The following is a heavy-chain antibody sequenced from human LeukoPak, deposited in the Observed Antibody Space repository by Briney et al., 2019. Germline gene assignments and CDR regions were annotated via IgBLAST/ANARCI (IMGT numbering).Heavy chain of an antibody. CDR3: AGVPYSGNYFSDY. V-gene: IGHV4-38-2*02. CDR2: IYHSGST. CDR1: GYSIRNGYY. Sequence: SETLSLTCIVSGYSIRNGYYWGWIRQPPGKGLEWIGTIYHSGSTYYNPSLKSRVTISVDRSKNQFSLKLNSVTAADTAVYYCAGVPYSGNYFSDYWGQGTLVTVSS. J-gene: IGHJ4*02. D-gene: IGHD1-26*01.